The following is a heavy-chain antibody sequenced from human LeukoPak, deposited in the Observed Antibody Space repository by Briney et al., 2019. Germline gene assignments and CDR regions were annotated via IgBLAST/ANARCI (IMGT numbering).Heavy chain of an antibody. Sequence: SETLSLTCTVSGGSISSYYWGWIRQPPGKGLEWIGSIYYSGSTYYNPSLKSRVTISVDTSKNQFSLKLSSVTAADTAVYYCARLFSSIAARSDAFDIWGQGTMVTVSS. CDR3: ARLFSSIAARSDAFDI. J-gene: IGHJ3*02. D-gene: IGHD6-6*01. CDR2: IYYSGST. V-gene: IGHV4-39*01. CDR1: GGSISSYY.